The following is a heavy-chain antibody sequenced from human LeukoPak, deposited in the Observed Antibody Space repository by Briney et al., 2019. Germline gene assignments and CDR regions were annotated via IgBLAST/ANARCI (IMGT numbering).Heavy chain of an antibody. D-gene: IGHD3-3*01. J-gene: IGHJ4*02. CDR1: GFTFSSYA. CDR3: ARALPDYDFWSGPFYFDY. CDR2: ISGSGGST. Sequence: EGSLRLSCAASGFTFSSYAMSWVRQAPGKGLEWVSAISGSGGSTYYADSVKGRFTISRDNSKNTLYLQMNSLRAEDTAVYYCARALPDYDFWSGPFYFDYWGQGTLVTVSS. V-gene: IGHV3-23*01.